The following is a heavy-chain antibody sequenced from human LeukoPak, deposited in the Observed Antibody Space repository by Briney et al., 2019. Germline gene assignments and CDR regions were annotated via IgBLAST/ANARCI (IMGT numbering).Heavy chain of an antibody. V-gene: IGHV4-59*12. Sequence: PSETLSLTCSVSGGSITNAFWHWIRQPPEKGLEWIGYVDYRGDTFYNPSLQSRVTISVDTSKNQFSLKLSSVTAADTAVYYCAWSLWWFGALDYWGQGTLVTVSS. CDR1: GGSITNAF. CDR3: AWSLWWFGALDY. CDR2: VDYRGDT. J-gene: IGHJ4*02. D-gene: IGHD3-10*01.